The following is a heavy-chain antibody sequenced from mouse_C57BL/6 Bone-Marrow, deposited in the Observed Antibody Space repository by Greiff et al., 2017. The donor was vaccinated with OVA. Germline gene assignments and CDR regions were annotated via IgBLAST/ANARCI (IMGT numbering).Heavy chain of an antibody. CDR2: IDPSDSYT. Sequence: QVQLQQPGAELVKPGASVKLSCKASGYTFTSYWMQWVKQRPRQGLEWIGEIDPSDSYTNYNQKFKGKATLTVDTSSSTAYMQLSSLTSEDSAVYYCARLSSGFDYWGQGTTLTVSS. D-gene: IGHD3-2*02. V-gene: IGHV1-50*01. CDR3: ARLSSGFDY. J-gene: IGHJ2*01. CDR1: GYTFTSYW.